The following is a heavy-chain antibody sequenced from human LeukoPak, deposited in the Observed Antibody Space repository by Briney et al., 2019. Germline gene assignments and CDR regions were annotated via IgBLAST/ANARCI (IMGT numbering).Heavy chain of an antibody. V-gene: IGHV4-31*03. CDR1: GGSISSGGYY. CDR3: ARGRSITIFGVVTPGYYMDV. CDR2: IYYSGST. J-gene: IGHJ6*03. D-gene: IGHD3-3*01. Sequence: SQTLSLTCTVSGGSISSGGYYWSWIRQHPGKGLEWIGYIYYSGSTYYNPSLKSRVTISVDTSKNQFSLKLSSVAAADTAVYYCARGRSITIFGVVTPGYYMDVWGKGTTVTVSS.